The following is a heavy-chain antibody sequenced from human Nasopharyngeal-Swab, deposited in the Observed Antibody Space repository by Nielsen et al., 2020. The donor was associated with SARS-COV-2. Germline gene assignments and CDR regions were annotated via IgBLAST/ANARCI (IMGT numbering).Heavy chain of an antibody. J-gene: IGHJ3*02. CDR1: GFTFSNAW. Sequence: GGSLRLSCAASGFTFSNAWMSWVRQAPGKGLEWVGRIKSKTDGGTTDYAAPVKGRFTIPRDDSKNTLYLQMNSLKTEDTAVYYCTTEIVVVAANAFDIWGQGTMVTVSS. CDR2: IKSKTDGGTT. V-gene: IGHV3-15*01. CDR3: TTEIVVVAANAFDI. D-gene: IGHD3-22*01.